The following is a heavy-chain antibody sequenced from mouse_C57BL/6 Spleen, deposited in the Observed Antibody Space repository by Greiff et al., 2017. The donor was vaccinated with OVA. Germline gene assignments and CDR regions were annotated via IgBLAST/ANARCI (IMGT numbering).Heavy chain of an antibody. V-gene: IGHV1-15*01. Sequence: LQESGAELVRPGASVTLSCKASGYTFTDYEMHWVKQTPVHGLEWIGAIDPETGGTAYNQKFKGKAILTADKSSSTAYMELRSLTSEDSAVYYCTRERGYGSSPAWFAYWGQGTLVTVSA. CDR2: IDPETGGT. J-gene: IGHJ3*01. CDR3: TRERGYGSSPAWFAY. D-gene: IGHD1-1*01. CDR1: GYTFTDYE.